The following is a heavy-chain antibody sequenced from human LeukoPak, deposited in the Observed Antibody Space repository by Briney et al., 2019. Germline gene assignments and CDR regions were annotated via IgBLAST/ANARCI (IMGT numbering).Heavy chain of an antibody. CDR1: GYSFTSYW. V-gene: IGHV5-51*01. D-gene: IGHD6-13*01. CDR3: ARSFSSSWYRDAFDI. J-gene: IGHJ3*02. CDR2: IYPGDSDT. Sequence: GESLKISGKGSGYSFTSYWIGWVRQMPGKGLEWMGIIYPGDSDTRYSPSFQGQVTISADKYISTAYLQWRSLKASDTAMYYCARSFSSSWYRDAFDIWGQGTMVTVSS.